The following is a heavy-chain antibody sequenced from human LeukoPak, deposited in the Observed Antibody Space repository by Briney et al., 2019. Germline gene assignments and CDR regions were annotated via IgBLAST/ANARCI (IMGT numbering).Heavy chain of an antibody. D-gene: IGHD5-24*01. V-gene: IGHV4-59*01. J-gene: IGHJ4*02. CDR3: ARGRDGYNYDFDY. Sequence: SETLSLTCTVSGGSISSYYWSWIRQPPGKGLEWIGYIYYSGSTNYNPSLKSRVTISVDTSKNQFSLKLSSVTPADTAVYFCARGRDGYNYDFDYWGQGTLVTVSS. CDR1: GGSISSYY. CDR2: IYYSGST.